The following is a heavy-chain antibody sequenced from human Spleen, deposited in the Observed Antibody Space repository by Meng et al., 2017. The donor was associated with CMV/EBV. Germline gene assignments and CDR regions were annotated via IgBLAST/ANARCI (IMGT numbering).Heavy chain of an antibody. CDR1: RFTFSNYA. Sequence: GGSLRLSCAASRFTFSNYAIHWVRQAPGKGLEWVTFIRFDGSNKYYVDSVKGRFAISRDNSKNTLYLQMNSLRAEDTAVYYCAKDLVSLYYYGSGSLGYWGQGTLVTVSS. CDR2: IRFDGSNK. V-gene: IGHV3-30*02. CDR3: AKDLVSLYYYGSGSLGY. J-gene: IGHJ4*02. D-gene: IGHD3-10*01.